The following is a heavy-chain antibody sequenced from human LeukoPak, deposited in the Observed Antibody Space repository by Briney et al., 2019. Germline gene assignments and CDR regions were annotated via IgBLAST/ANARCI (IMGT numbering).Heavy chain of an antibody. CDR2: MNPNSGNT. V-gene: IGHV1-8*01. CDR1: GYAFIGYD. D-gene: IGHD1-1*01. CDR3: ARARTDLESGDLSYAFEI. J-gene: IGHJ3*02. Sequence: GASVKVSCKASGYAFIGYDINWVRQAAGQGLEWMGWMNPNSGNTGYAEKFQGRVSMTRDNPMSTAYLELSGLRPDDTAVYYCARARTDLESGDLSYAFEIWGQGTMVTVSS.